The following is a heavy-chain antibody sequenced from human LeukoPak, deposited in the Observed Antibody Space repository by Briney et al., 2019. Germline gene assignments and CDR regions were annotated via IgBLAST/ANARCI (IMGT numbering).Heavy chain of an antibody. V-gene: IGHV4-59*01. J-gene: IGHJ5*02. Sequence: ASETLSLTCTVSGGSISSYYWSWIRRPPGKGLEWIGYIYNSGSTNHNPSLRSRVTISVDTSKNQFSLKLSSVTAADTAVYYCAKSWRPRRWPDSFDPWGQGTLVTVSS. CDR1: GGSISSYY. D-gene: IGHD5-24*01. CDR3: AKSWRPRRWPDSFDP. CDR2: IYNSGST.